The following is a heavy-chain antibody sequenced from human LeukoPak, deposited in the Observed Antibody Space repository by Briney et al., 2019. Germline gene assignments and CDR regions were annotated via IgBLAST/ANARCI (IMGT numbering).Heavy chain of an antibody. J-gene: IGHJ4*02. CDR1: GYTFTSYY. CDR3: ARALNGYSYGYIY. D-gene: IGHD5-18*01. Sequence: GASVKVSCKASGYTFTSYYMHWVRQAPGQGLEWMGGIIPIFGTANYAQKFQGRVTITTDESTSTAYMELSSLRSEDTAVYYCARALNGYSYGYIYWGQGTLVTVSS. CDR2: IIPIFGTA. V-gene: IGHV1-69*05.